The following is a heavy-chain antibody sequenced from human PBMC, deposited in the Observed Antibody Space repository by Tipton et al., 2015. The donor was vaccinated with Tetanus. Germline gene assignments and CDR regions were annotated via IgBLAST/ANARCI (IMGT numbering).Heavy chain of an antibody. V-gene: IGHV1-8*01. CDR1: GYTFTSYD. CDR3: ARRVYDSEETRIDY. J-gene: IGHJ4*02. Sequence: QSGAEVKKPGASVKVSCKASGYTFTSYDINWVRQATGQGLEWVGWMNPNSGNTGYAQKFQGRVTMTRNTSISTAYMELSSLRSEDTAVYYCARRVYDSEETRIDYWGQGTLVTVSS. CDR2: MNPNSGNT. D-gene: IGHD3-22*01.